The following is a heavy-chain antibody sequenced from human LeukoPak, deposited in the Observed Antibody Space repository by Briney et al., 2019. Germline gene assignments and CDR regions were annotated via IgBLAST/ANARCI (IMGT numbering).Heavy chain of an antibody. CDR2: ISAYNGNT. CDR1: GYTFTSYG. Sequence: ASVKVSCKASGYTFTSYGISWVRQAPGQGLEWMGWISAYNGNTNYAQKLQGRVTMTTDTSTSTAYMELRSLRSDDTAVYYCARDYYGSGSYYNMYWFDPWGQGTLVTVSS. J-gene: IGHJ5*02. CDR3: ARDYYGSGSYYNMYWFDP. D-gene: IGHD3-10*01. V-gene: IGHV1-18*01.